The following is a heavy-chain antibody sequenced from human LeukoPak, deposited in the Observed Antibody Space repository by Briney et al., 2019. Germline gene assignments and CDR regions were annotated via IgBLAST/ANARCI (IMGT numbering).Heavy chain of an antibody. CDR2: IYTSGST. D-gene: IGHD6-13*01. CDR1: GGSISSYY. V-gene: IGHV4-4*07. Sequence: PSETLSLTCTVSGGSISSYYWSWIRQPAEKGLEWIGRIYTSGSTNYNPSLKSRVTMSVDTSKNQFSLKLSSVTAADTAVYYCARESIAAAGSYLFDYWGQGTLVTVSS. J-gene: IGHJ4*02. CDR3: ARESIAAAGSYLFDY.